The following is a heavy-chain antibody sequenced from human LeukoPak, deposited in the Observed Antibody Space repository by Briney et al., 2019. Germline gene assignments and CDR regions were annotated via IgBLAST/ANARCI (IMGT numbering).Heavy chain of an antibody. CDR3: ARVPRLNPAPWLRKDYAFDI. CDR2: IYYSGST. Sequence: PSETLSLTCTVSGGSISSSSYYWGWIRQPPGQGLEWIASIYYSGSTYYNPSLKSRVTISVDTSKNQFSLKLSSVTAADTAVYYCARVPRLNPAPWLRKDYAFDIWGQGTMVTVSS. CDR1: GGSISSSSYY. J-gene: IGHJ3*02. D-gene: IGHD5-12*01. V-gene: IGHV4-39*07.